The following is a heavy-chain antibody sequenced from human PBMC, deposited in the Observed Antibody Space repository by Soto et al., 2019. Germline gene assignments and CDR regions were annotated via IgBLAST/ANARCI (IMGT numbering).Heavy chain of an antibody. Sequence: QVHLMPSGAEVKRPGASVRVSCKASGYTFISYGVIWVRQAPGQGLEFMGWISVYNGHTNYAQKFQGRVTMTTDTSTSTAYMELRSLRSADTAIYFCARCDFGDYVPTLDHWGQGTLVTVSA. CDR2: ISVYNGHT. CDR3: ARCDFGDYVPTLDH. J-gene: IGHJ4*02. V-gene: IGHV1-18*01. D-gene: IGHD4-17*01. CDR1: GYTFISYG.